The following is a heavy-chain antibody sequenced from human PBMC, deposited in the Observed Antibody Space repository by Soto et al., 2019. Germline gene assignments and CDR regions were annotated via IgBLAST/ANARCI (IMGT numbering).Heavy chain of an antibody. J-gene: IGHJ5*02. Sequence: SETLSLTCTVSGGSISSGGYYWSWIRQHPGKGLEWIGYIYYSGSTYYNPSLKSRVTISVDTSKNQFSLKLSSVTAADTAVYYCARATPNYDILTGYLPGGNWFDPWGQGTLVTVSS. CDR2: IYYSGST. CDR3: ARATPNYDILTGYLPGGNWFDP. CDR1: GGSISSGGYY. D-gene: IGHD3-9*01. V-gene: IGHV4-31*03.